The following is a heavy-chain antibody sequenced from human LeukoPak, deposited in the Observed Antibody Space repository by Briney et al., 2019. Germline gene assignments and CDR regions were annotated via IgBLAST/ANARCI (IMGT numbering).Heavy chain of an antibody. D-gene: IGHD6-25*01. V-gene: IGHV1-2*02. Sequence: ASVKVSCKASGYTFTAYYMDWVRKAPGQGLEWMGWINPESGDTNYAQKFQGRVTMTRDTSISTAYMELSRLTSDDTAVYYCASRPGISAGPFDYWGQGTVVTVSS. CDR2: INPESGDT. J-gene: IGHJ4*02. CDR3: ASRPGISAGPFDY. CDR1: GYTFTAYY.